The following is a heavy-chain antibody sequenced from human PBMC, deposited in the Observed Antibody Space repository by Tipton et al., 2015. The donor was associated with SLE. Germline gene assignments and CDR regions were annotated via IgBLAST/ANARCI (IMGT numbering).Heavy chain of an antibody. D-gene: IGHD7-27*01. V-gene: IGHV4-38-2*02. J-gene: IGHJ4*02. CDR1: GYPISSGYY. Sequence: TLSLTCIVSGYPISSGYYWGWIRQPPRGGLEWIGAIHQSGNTYYNPSLRSRVTLSGDMSKNHFSLKLSSLTAADTAVYYCARELTGTFTNFASWGQGMLVTVSS. CDR2: IHQSGNT. CDR3: ARELTGTFTNFAS.